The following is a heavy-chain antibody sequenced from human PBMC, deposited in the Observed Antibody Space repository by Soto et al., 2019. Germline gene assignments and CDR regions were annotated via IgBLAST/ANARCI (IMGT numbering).Heavy chain of an antibody. CDR1: GGSFSTYY. V-gene: IGHV4-34*01. Sequence: QVQLQQWGAGLLKPSETLSLTCTVYGGSFSTYYWSWIRQPTGKGLEWIGEINHSGNTNYNPSLMGRVTMSFDTSKSQFSLKLSSVTAADTAVYYCTGPYPYYSGSWGQGTLVTVSS. J-gene: IGHJ4*02. CDR2: INHSGNT. CDR3: TGPYPYYSGS.